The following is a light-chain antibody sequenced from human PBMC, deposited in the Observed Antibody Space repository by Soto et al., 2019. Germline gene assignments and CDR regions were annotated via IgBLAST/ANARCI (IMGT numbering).Light chain of an antibody. V-gene: IGKV1-5*01. CDR2: DAT. CDR3: QQRSHWPPLT. CDR1: QMIARW. J-gene: IGKJ4*01. Sequence: IQMTQSPSTLSASVGDTVTLTCRSSQMIARWLAWYQQKPGTAPRLIIYDATSLQSGVPSRFSASASGTDFTLTISSLHPDDFATYYCQQRSHWPPLTFGGGTKVEMK.